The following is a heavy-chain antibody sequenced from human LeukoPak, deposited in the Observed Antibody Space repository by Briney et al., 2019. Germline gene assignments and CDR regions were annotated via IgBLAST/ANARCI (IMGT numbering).Heavy chain of an antibody. V-gene: IGHV1-2*02. Sequence: ASVKVSCKASGYTFTDYYIHWVRQAPGQGLEWMGWINPSSGGAKTAQKFQGRVTMTRDTSINTAYMELSRLRFDDTAVYFCARTGGALRANTGGFWHYSYMDVWGKGTTVIISS. J-gene: IGHJ6*03. CDR3: ARTGGALRANTGGFWHYSYMDV. CDR1: GYTFTDYY. CDR2: INPSSGGA. D-gene: IGHD7-27*01.